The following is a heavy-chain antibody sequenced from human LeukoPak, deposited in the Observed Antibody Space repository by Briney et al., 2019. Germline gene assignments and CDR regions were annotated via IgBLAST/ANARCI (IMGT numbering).Heavy chain of an antibody. Sequence: SETLSLTCTVSGGSISSYYWSWIRQPPGKGLEWIGYIYYSGSTNYNPSLKCRVTISVDTSKNQFSLKLSSVTAADTVVYYCARDPPGDYWGQGTLVTVSS. CDR3: ARDPPGDY. V-gene: IGHV4-59*01. CDR2: IYYSGST. CDR1: GGSISSYY. D-gene: IGHD3-10*01. J-gene: IGHJ4*02.